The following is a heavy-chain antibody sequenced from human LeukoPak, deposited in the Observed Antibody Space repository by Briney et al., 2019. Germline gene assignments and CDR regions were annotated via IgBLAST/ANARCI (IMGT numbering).Heavy chain of an antibody. D-gene: IGHD6-6*01. Sequence: GGSLRLSCAASGFTFSSYSMNWVRQAPGKGLEWVSSISSSSSYTYYADSVKGRFTISRDNAKNSLYLQMNSLRAEDTAVYYCARDQEYSSSPYFDYWGQGTLVTVSS. CDR3: ARDQEYSSSPYFDY. CDR1: GFTFSSYS. J-gene: IGHJ4*02. CDR2: ISSSSSYT. V-gene: IGHV3-21*01.